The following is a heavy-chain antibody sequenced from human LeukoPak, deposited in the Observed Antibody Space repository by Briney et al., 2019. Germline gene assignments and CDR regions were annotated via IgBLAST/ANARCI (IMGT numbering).Heavy chain of an antibody. Sequence: SETLSLTCAVYGGSFSGYYWSWIRQPPGKGLEWIGEINNSGSTNYNPSLKSRVTTSVDTSKNQFSLKRSSVTAADTAVYYCASLVETYYSGMDVWGQGTTVTVSS. CDR1: GGSFSGYY. J-gene: IGHJ6*02. D-gene: IGHD2-21*02. CDR2: INNSGST. V-gene: IGHV4-34*01. CDR3: ASLVETYYSGMDV.